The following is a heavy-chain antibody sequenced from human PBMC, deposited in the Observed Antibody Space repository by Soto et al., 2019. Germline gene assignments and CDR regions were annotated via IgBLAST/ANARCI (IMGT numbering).Heavy chain of an antibody. V-gene: IGHV3-30*03. CDR2: ISYDGTNK. D-gene: IGHD5-18*01. J-gene: IGHJ5*02. Sequence: VQLVESGGGVVQPGRSLRLSCAASGFTINSYGMHWVRQSPGKGLEWVAVISYDGTNKDYVDSVKGRFTISRDISKNTVYLQMNSLTPADTAVYYCATFIVIQPEATSPWGQGTLVTVSS. CDR1: GFTINSYG. CDR3: ATFIVIQPEATSP.